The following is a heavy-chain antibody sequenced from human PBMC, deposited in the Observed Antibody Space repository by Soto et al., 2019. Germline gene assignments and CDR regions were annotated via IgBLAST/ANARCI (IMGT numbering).Heavy chain of an antibody. J-gene: IGHJ6*02. CDR1: GFSLNTYGVG. CDR2: IYWDDDK. D-gene: IGHD2-2*01. CDR3: ARSSPDQGYFYGVDV. V-gene: IGHV2-5*02. Sequence: QITLKESGPALVKPTQTLTLTCTFSGFSLNTYGVGVGWIRQPPGKTLEWLALIYWDDDKRYSLSLKSRLTITKDTSKDQVVLTMTNMDPVDTATYYCARSSPDQGYFYGVDVWGQGTTVTVSS.